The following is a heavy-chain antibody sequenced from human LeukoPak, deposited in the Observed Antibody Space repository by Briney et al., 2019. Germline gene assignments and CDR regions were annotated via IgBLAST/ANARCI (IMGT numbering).Heavy chain of an antibody. CDR3: ARVGIAARTIWFDP. CDR2: IKQDGSER. CDR1: AFTFSNYW. V-gene: IGHV3-7*01. D-gene: IGHD6-6*01. J-gene: IGHJ5*02. Sequence: GGSLRLSCAASAFTFSNYWMSWVRQAPGKGLEWVANIKQDGSERYYVDSVKGRFTISRDNAKNSLYLQMNSLSAEGTALYYCARVGIAARTIWFDPWGQGTLVTVSS.